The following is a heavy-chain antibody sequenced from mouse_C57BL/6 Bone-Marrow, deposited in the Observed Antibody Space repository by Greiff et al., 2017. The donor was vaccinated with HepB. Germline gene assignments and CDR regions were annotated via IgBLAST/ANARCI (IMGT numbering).Heavy chain of an antibody. CDR2: IHPNSGST. V-gene: IGHV1-64*01. J-gene: IGHJ3*01. CDR3: ARSGYDGLFAY. CDR1: GYTFTSYW. Sequence: QVQLKQPGAELVKPGASVKLSCKASGYTFTSYWMHWVKQRPGQGLEWIGMIHPNSGSTNYNEKFKSKATLTVDKSSSTAYMQLSSLTSEDSAVYYCARSGYDGLFAYWGQGTLVTVSA. D-gene: IGHD3-1*01.